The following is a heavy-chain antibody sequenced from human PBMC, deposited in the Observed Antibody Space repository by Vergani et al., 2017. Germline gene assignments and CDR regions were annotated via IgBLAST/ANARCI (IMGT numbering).Heavy chain of an antibody. J-gene: IGHJ6*02. CDR1: GGSISSGDYY. Sequence: QVQLQESAPGLVKPSQTLSLTCTVSGGSISSGDYYWSWIRQPPGKVLEWIGYIYYSGSTYYNPSLKSRVTISVDTSKNQFSLKLSSVTAADTAVYYCARVEGWLRLNYYYYGMDAWGQGTTVTVSS. D-gene: IGHD5-12*01. CDR3: ARVEGWLRLNYYYYGMDA. V-gene: IGHV4-30-4*08. CDR2: IYYSGST.